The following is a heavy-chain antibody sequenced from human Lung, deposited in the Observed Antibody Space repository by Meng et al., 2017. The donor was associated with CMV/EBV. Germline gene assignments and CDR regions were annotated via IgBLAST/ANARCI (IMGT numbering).Heavy chain of an antibody. CDR1: GGPISGGDYY. Sequence: LLVRGPCPVKPFQTRVVACTFSGGPISGGDYYGTWIRQHPGKGLEWIGDIDYTGNTYYNPSLKSRVNISVDTSKNQFSLRLSSVTAADTAVYYCARGGAGFGDAGDHVDYWGQGTLVTVSS. CDR3: ARGGAGFGDAGDHVDY. V-gene: IGHV4-30-4*08. CDR2: IDYTGNT. J-gene: IGHJ4*02. D-gene: IGHD3-10*01.